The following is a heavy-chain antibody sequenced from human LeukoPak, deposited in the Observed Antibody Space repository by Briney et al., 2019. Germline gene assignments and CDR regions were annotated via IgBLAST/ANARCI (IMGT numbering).Heavy chain of an antibody. CDR1: GFSFTDYP. D-gene: IGHD6-19*01. J-gene: IGHJ4*02. Sequence: PGGSLRLSCATSGFSFTDYPMNWVRQAPGKGLEWVSSITTSSTYISYADSVKGRFTISRDNAKNSLYLQMNSLRAEDTAVYYCARGKYSSGWFDYWGQGTLVTVSS. CDR3: ARGKYSSGWFDY. V-gene: IGHV3-21*01. CDR2: ITTSSTYI.